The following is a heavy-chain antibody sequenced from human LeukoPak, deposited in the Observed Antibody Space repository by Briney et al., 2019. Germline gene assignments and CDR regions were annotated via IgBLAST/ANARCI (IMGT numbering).Heavy chain of an antibody. D-gene: IGHD1-1*01. CDR2: INPNSGGT. Sequence: GASVKVSCKASGYTFTGYYMHWVRQAPGQGLEWMGWINPNSGGTKYAQKFQGRVTMTRDTSISTAYMELSRLRSDDTAVYYCARAATGTSPLYYWGQGTLVTVSS. CDR3: ARAATGTSPLYY. J-gene: IGHJ4*02. CDR1: GYTFTGYY. V-gene: IGHV1-2*02.